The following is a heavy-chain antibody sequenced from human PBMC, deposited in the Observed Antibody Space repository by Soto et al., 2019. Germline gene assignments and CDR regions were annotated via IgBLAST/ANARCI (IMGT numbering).Heavy chain of an antibody. Sequence: QVQLVQSGAEVKKPGASVKVSCKASGYTFTNYGISWVRQAPGQGLEWMGWISGYNGNTNYAQNLQGRVTMTTDTSTSTAYMELRSLRSDATAVYYCARATGGGSYYWGSYFDYWGQGTLVTVSS. V-gene: IGHV1-18*01. CDR3: ARATGGGSYYWGSYFDY. CDR2: ISGYNGNT. CDR1: GYTFTNYG. D-gene: IGHD1-26*01. J-gene: IGHJ4*02.